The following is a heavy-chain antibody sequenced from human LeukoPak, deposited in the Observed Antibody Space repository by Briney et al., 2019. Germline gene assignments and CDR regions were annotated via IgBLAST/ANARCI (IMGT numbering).Heavy chain of an antibody. CDR3: ARERERIAVAATIGY. CDR2: IYYSGST. J-gene: IGHJ4*02. V-gene: IGHV4-39*07. CDR1: GGSISSSSYY. D-gene: IGHD6-19*01. Sequence: SETLSLTCTVSGGSISSSSYYWGWIRQPPGKGLEWIGSIYYSGSTYYNPSLKSRVTISVDTSKNQFSLKLSSVTAADTAVYYCARERERIAVAATIGYWGRGTLVTVSS.